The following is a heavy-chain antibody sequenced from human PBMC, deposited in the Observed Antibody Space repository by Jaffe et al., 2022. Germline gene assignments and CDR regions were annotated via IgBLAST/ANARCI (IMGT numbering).Heavy chain of an antibody. V-gene: IGHV4-38-2*01. CDR3: ARHGREPTHSSGWYYFDY. CDR2: IYHSGST. CDR1: GYSISSGYY. J-gene: IGHJ4*02. Sequence: QVQLQESGPGLVKPSETLSLTCAVSGYSISSGYYWGWIRQPPGKGLEWIGSIYHSGSTYYNPSLKSRVTISVDTSKNQFSLKLSSVTAADTAVYYCARHGREPTHSSGWYYFDYWGQGTLVTVSS. D-gene: IGHD6-19*01.